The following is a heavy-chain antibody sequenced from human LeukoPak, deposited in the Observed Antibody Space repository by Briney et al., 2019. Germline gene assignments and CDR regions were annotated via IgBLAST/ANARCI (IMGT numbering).Heavy chain of an antibody. CDR3: ARDLEGIAAAGTALN. V-gene: IGHV1-69*13. CDR1: GGTFSSYA. CDR2: IIPIFGTA. Sequence: GASVKVSCKASGGTFSSYAISWVRQAPGQGLEWMGGIIPIFGTANYAQKFQGRVTITADESTSTAYMELSSLRSEDTAVYYCARDLEGIAAAGTALNWGQGTLVTVSS. D-gene: IGHD6-13*01. J-gene: IGHJ4*02.